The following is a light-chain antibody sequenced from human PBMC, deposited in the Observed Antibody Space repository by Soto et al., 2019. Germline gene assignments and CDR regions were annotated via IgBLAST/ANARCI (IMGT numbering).Light chain of an antibody. CDR3: QQYNNWPRT. CDR2: GAS. J-gene: IGKJ1*01. Sequence: EIVMTHSPATLSVSPGERATLSCRASQSVSSNLARYQQKPGQAPRLLIYGASTRATGIPARFSGSGSGTEFTLTISSLQSEDFAVYYCQQYNNWPRTFGQGTKVDIK. V-gene: IGKV3-15*01. CDR1: QSVSSN.